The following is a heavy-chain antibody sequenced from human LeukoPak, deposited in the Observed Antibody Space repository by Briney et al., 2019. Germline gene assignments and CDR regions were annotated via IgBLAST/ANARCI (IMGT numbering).Heavy chain of an antibody. CDR1: GFTFSSYG. CDR3: ARATSGSYFGY. Sequence: PGGSLRLSCAASGFTFSSYGMHWIRQPPGKGLEWIGYIYYSGSTNYNPSLKSRVTISVDTSKNQFSRKLSSVTAADTAVYYCARATSGSYFGYWGQGTLVTVSS. V-gene: IGHV4-59*01. CDR2: IYYSGST. D-gene: IGHD1-26*01. J-gene: IGHJ4*02.